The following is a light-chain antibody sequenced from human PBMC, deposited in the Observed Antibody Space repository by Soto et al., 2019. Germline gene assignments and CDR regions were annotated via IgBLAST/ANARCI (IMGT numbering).Light chain of an antibody. J-gene: IGKJ1*01. Sequence: DIQMTQSPSALSASLGDRVTITCRASQSISSWLAWYQQKPGRAPRLLIYDVSNLESGVPSRFSGSGSGTEFTLTITSLQPEDFGIYYCQQYDYSRTFGQGTKVDIK. V-gene: IGKV1-5*01. CDR1: QSISSW. CDR2: DVS. CDR3: QQYDYSRT.